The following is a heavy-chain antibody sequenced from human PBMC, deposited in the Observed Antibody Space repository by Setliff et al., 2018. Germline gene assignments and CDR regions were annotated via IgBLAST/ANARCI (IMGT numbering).Heavy chain of an antibody. CDR2: IYTNGGT. D-gene: IGHD6-19*01. Sequence: SETLSLTCSVSGASISSGNDFWNWIRQPAGKGLEWIGNIYTNGGTDYSPSLRSRVTISVDTSKNQFSLKLSSVTAADSAIYYCARVPPQCYFDYWGQGTLVTVSS. CDR1: GASISSGNDF. CDR3: ARVPPQCYFDY. V-gene: IGHV4-61*09. J-gene: IGHJ4*02.